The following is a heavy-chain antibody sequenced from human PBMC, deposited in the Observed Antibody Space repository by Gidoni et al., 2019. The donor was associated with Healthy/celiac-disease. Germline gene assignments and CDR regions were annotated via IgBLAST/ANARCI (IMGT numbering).Heavy chain of an antibody. J-gene: IGHJ4*02. CDR2: ISRSSSYI. CDR3: ARDGDYYGSGGGFDY. D-gene: IGHD3-10*01. CDR1: GFTFSSYS. V-gene: IGHV3-21*01. Sequence: EVQLVESGGGLVKPGGSLRLSCAASGFTFSSYSMNWVRQAPGKGLEWVSSISRSSSYIYYADSVKGRFTISRDNAKNSLYLQMNSLRAEDTAVYYCARDGDYYGSGGGFDYWGQGTLVTVSS.